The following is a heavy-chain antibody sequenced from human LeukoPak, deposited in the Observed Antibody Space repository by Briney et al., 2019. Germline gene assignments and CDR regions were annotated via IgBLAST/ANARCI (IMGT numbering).Heavy chain of an antibody. CDR3: ARGVYYDSSGYYYVIPMEGAFDI. CDR2: IYYSGST. J-gene: IGHJ3*02. V-gene: IGHV4-59*12. CDR1: GGSISSYY. Sequence: SETLSLTCTVSGGSISSYYWSWIRQPPGKGLEWIGYIYYSGSTNYNPSLKSRVTMSVDTSKNQFSLKLSSVTAADTAVYYCARGVYYDSSGYYYVIPMEGAFDIWGQGTMVTVSS. D-gene: IGHD3-22*01.